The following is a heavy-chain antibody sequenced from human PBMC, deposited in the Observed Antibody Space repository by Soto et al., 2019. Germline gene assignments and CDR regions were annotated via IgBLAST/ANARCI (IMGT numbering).Heavy chain of an antibody. CDR2: IIPVYGTS. CDR1: GGIFSGYA. V-gene: IGHV1-69*01. J-gene: IGHJ6*02. D-gene: IGHD3-10*01. Sequence: VQLVQSGSEVKKPGSSVKVSCKVSGGIFSGYAIGWVRQAPGQGLEWMGGIIPVYGTSTYAQKFQGRVTITADESTTTGYMEGSSLTSEDTAVYFCASRNSGGAYEEVSHYGLDVWGRGTAVTVSS. CDR3: ASRNSGGAYEEVSHYGLDV.